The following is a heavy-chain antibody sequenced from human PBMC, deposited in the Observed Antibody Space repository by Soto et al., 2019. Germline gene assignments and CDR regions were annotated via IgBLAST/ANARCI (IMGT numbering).Heavy chain of an antibody. CDR3: TTSVEVVVTHFDC. D-gene: IGHD3-22*01. Sequence: GGSLRLSCAASGFTFTNAWMSWVRQAPGKGLEWVGRIKSKTDGGTADFAAPVKGRFSISRDDSKHTLYLQMNSLKTEDTAIYYCTTSVEVVVTHFDCWGQGNRV. J-gene: IGHJ4*02. CDR1: GFTFTNAW. CDR2: IKSKTDGGTA. V-gene: IGHV3-15*01.